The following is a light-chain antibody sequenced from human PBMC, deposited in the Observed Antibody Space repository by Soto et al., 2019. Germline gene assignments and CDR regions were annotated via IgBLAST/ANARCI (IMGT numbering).Light chain of an antibody. Sequence: ERVTITCQASQRISRYLNWYQQKLGKAPKLLIYGASSLQSGVPSRFRGGGSGSEFTLTICGLEPEARPTYYWLYCYSRPPTLVQGTKVDIK. CDR1: QRISRY. J-gene: IGKJ1*01. CDR2: GAS. V-gene: IGKV1-39*01. CDR3: LYCYSRPPT.